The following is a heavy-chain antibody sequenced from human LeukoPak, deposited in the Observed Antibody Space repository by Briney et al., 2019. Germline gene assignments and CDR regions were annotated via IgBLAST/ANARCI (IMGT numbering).Heavy chain of an antibody. CDR2: FDPEDGET. CDR3: ASGPVTTPWFDP. V-gene: IGHV1-24*01. CDR1: GYTLTELS. J-gene: IGHJ5*02. D-gene: IGHD4-17*01. Sequence: ASVKVSCKVSGYTLTELSMHWVRQAPGKGLEWMGGFDPEDGETIYAQKFQGRVTMTEDTSTDTAYMELSSLRSEDTAVYYCASGPVTTPWFDPWGQGTLVTVSS.